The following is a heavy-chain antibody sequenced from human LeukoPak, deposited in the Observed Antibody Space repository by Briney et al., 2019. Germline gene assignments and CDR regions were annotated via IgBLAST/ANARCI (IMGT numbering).Heavy chain of an antibody. Sequence: SETLSLTCTVSGGYINRNSYYWAWIRQPPGKGLEWIGTISYTGSAYSNPSLKSRVTISIDTSKNQFSLRLSSVTAADTAVHYCAMASSPELWARFDSWGQGTLATVSS. D-gene: IGHD3-16*01. CDR1: GGYINRNSYY. J-gene: IGHJ4*02. CDR2: ISYTGSA. CDR3: AMASSPELWARFDS. V-gene: IGHV4-39*07.